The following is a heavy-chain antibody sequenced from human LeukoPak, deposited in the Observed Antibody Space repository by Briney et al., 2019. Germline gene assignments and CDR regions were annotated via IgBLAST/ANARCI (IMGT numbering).Heavy chain of an antibody. J-gene: IGHJ5*02. CDR3: ARFLSGGRGWFDP. CDR2: INPNSGGT. D-gene: IGHD2-15*01. Sequence: GASVKVSCKVSGYTLTELSMHWVRQAPGQGLEWMGWINPNSGGTNYAQKFQGRVTMTRDTSISTAYMELSRLRSDDTAVYYCARFLSGGRGWFDPWGQGTLVTVSS. V-gene: IGHV1-2*02. CDR1: GYTLTELS.